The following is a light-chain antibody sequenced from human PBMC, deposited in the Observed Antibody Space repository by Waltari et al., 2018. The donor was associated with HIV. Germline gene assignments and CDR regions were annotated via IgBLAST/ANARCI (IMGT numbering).Light chain of an antibody. J-gene: IGKJ4*01. CDR2: SAS. CDR1: EDIGSD. CDR3: LQQHRYPLT. Sequence: DIQLTQSPSSLSASVGDRVTVTCRASEDIGSDLAWYQQRATEAPKRLIYSASSLQNGVPSRLSGVGSGTNFTLTINGLKPEDSATFFCLQQHRYPLTFGGGTTV. V-gene: IGKV1-17*01.